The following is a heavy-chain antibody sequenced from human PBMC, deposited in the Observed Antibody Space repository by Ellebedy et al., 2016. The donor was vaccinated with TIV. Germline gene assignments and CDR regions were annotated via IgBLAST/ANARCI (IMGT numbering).Heavy chain of an antibody. Sequence: ASVKVSCKASGYTFTSYAMHWVRQAPGQGLEWMGWINPNSGGTNYAQKFQGWVTMTRDTSISTAYMELSRLRSDDTAVYYCARAGKVNVDDAFDIWGQGTMVTVSS. CDR1: GYTFTSYA. D-gene: IGHD3-16*02. V-gene: IGHV1-2*04. CDR3: ARAGKVNVDDAFDI. CDR2: INPNSGGT. J-gene: IGHJ3*02.